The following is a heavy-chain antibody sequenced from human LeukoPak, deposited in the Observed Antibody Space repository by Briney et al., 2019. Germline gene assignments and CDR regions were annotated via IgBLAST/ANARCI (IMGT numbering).Heavy chain of an antibody. V-gene: IGHV4-59*08. CDR3: GGRVTSGDYDWGYFDY. D-gene: IGHD4-17*01. CDR2: IYYSGST. CDR1: GGSISSYY. Sequence: PSETLSLTCTVSGGSISSYYWSWIRQPPGKGLEWIGYIYYSGSTNYNPSLKSRVTISVDTSKNQFPLKLSSVTAADTAVYYCGGRVTSGDYDWGYFDYRGQGTLVTVSS. J-gene: IGHJ4*02.